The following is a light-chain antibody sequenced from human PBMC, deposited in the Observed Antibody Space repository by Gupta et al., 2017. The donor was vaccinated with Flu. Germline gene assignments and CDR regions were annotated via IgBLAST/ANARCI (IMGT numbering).Light chain of an antibody. Sequence: DIQMTQSPSSLSASVGARVTITCRASKGISNYLAWFQQKPGKAPKPLIYGASILQSGVPSKFSGSGSGSGTDFTLTISGLQPEDFATYYCQQYDSYPLTFGGGTKVEIK. J-gene: IGKJ4*01. V-gene: IGKV1-16*02. CDR1: KGISNY. CDR3: QQYDSYPLT. CDR2: GAS.